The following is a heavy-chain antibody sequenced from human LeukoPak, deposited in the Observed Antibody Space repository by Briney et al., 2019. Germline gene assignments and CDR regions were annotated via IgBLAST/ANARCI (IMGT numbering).Heavy chain of an antibody. CDR3: ARGSGDYEGYYYYGMDV. J-gene: IGHJ6*02. V-gene: IGHV4-34*01. CDR2: INHSGST. D-gene: IGHD4-17*01. CDR1: GGSFSGYY. Sequence: PSETLSLTCAVYGGSFSGYYWSWIRQPPGKGLEWIGEINHSGSTNYNPSLKSRVTISVDTSKNQFSLKLSSVTAADTAVYYCARGSGDYEGYYYYGMDVWGQGTTVTVSS.